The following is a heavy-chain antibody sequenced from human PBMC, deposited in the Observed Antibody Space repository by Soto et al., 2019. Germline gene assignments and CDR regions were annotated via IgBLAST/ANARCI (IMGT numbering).Heavy chain of an antibody. J-gene: IGHJ5*02. CDR1: VGSINSDDKY. V-gene: IGHV4-30-4*01. D-gene: IGHD3-16*01. Sequence: SETLSLPCSLSVGSINSDDKYWSWIRQPPGKGLECIGYIYHSANSHYNPSLKSRVTISFDSSKNQFSLRLNSVTAADTAVYYCARGMAGRLGYWFDPWGQGTMVIVSS. CDR3: ARGMAGRLGYWFDP. CDR2: IYHSANS.